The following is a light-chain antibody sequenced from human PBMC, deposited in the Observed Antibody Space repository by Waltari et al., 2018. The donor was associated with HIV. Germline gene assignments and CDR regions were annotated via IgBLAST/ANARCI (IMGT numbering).Light chain of an antibody. CDR2: DTI. CDR3: LLAYSGVGEV. V-gene: IGLV7-46*01. Sequence: QAVVTQEHSLTVSPGRPVTPTGGSITGAVTRGNYPAWFQQKPGQAPKTLIYDTINKHSWTPTRFSGSRLVGKAALTLSGAQPEDEAEYYCLLAYSGVGEVFGGGTKLTVL. CDR1: TGAVTRGNY. J-gene: IGLJ2*01.